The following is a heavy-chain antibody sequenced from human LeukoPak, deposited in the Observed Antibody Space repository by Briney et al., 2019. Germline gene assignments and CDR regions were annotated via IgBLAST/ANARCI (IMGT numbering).Heavy chain of an antibody. CDR3: AGHRNDILTGYFAFDI. Sequence: SETLSLTCTVSGGSISSSSYYWGWIRQPSGKGLEWIGSIYYSGSTYYNPSLKSRVTISVDTSKNQFSLKLSSVTAADTAVYYCAGHRNDILTGYFAFDIWGQGTMVTVSS. V-gene: IGHV4-39*01. D-gene: IGHD3-9*01. J-gene: IGHJ3*02. CDR1: GGSISSSSYY. CDR2: IYYSGST.